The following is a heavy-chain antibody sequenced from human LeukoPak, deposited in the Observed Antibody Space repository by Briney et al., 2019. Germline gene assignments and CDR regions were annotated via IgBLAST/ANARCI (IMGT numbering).Heavy chain of an antibody. Sequence: ASETLSLTCAVSGGSISSSNWWSWVRQPPGKGLEWIGEIYHSGSTNYNPSLKSRVTISVDKSKNQFSLKLSSVTAADTAVYYCARHDPIVGTPDAFDIWGQGTMVTVSS. V-gene: IGHV4-4*02. CDR2: IYHSGST. D-gene: IGHD1-26*01. CDR1: GGSISSSNW. J-gene: IGHJ3*02. CDR3: ARHDPIVGTPDAFDI.